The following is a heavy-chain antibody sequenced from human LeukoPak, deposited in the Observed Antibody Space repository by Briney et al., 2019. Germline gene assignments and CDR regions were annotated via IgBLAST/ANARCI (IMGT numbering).Heavy chain of an antibody. J-gene: IGHJ5*02. D-gene: IGHD3-10*01. CDR1: GASISSYF. CDR3: ARHVLFSTSYSYWFDP. Sequence: SETLSLTCSVSGASISSYFWSWIRQPPGKGLEWIAFTYVTGYTNYNPSLKSRVTISLDTSKNQVSLKINSVTAADTALYYCARHVLFSTSYSYWFDPWGQGTLVTVSS. V-gene: IGHV4-59*08. CDR2: TYVTGYT.